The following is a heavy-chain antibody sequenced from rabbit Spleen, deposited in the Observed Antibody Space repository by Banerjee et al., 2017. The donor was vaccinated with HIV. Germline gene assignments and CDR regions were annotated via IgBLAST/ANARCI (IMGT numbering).Heavy chain of an antibody. J-gene: IGHJ4*01. CDR1: GVSLSDKDV. V-gene: IGHV1S45*01. D-gene: IGHD6-1*01. CDR3: ARDGYSGYVYGTLYHFPL. CDR2: INIVTGKA. Sequence: EQLEESGGGLVKPEGSLTLTCKASGVSLSDKDVMCWVRQAPGKGLEWIACINIVTGKAVYARWAKGRFIMSRTSSTTVTLEMTSLTAADTATYFCARDGYSGYVYGTLYHFPLWGPGTLVTVS.